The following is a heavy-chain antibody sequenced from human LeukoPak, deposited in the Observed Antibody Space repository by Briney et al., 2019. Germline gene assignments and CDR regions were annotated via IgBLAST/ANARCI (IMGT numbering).Heavy chain of an antibody. D-gene: IGHD5-18*01. V-gene: IGHV3-48*03. CDR2: ISSSGSTI. J-gene: IGHJ4*02. CDR1: GFTFRSYA. Sequence: PGGSLRLSCATSGFTFRSYAMNWVRQAPGKGLEWVSYISSSGSTIFYADSVKGRFTISRDNAKNSLYLQMNSLRAEDTAVYYCARRGIQLWPHDDYWGQGTLVTVSS. CDR3: ARRGIQLWPHDDY.